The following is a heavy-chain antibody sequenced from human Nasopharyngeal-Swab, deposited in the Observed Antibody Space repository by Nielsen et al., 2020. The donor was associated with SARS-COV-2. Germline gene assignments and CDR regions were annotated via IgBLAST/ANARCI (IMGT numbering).Heavy chain of an antibody. CDR1: GFRFDSYA. CDR2: IKQDGSEL. CDR3: ARDRTDYDFWSHYYTYYLDF. Sequence: GGSLRLSCAASGFRFDSYAMSWVRQAPGKGLEWVANIKQDGSELYYVDSVKGRFTISRDNAKNSLFLQMNSLRAEDTAVYYCARDRTDYDFWSHYYTYYLDFWGQGTLVTVSS. J-gene: IGHJ4*02. V-gene: IGHV3-7*01. D-gene: IGHD3-3*01.